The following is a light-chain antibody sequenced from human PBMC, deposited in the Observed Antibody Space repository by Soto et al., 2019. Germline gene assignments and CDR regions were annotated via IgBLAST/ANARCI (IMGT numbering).Light chain of an antibody. Sequence: EIVMTQSPATLSVSPGEKATFSCRASQTVRSNLAWYQQKPGQAPRLLIYGASARAAGIPARFTGSGSGTEFTLTISSLQSEDYAIYYCQQYNNWPLHTFGQGTKLEIK. J-gene: IGKJ2*01. CDR3: QQYNNWPLHT. CDR1: QTVRSN. V-gene: IGKV3-15*01. CDR2: GAS.